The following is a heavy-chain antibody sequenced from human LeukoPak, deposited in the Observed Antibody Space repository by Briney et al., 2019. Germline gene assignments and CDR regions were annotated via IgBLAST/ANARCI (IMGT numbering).Heavy chain of an antibody. V-gene: IGHV1-2*06. D-gene: IGHD2-21*02. CDR1: GYTFTGYY. CDR2: INPNSGGT. Sequence: ASVKVSCKASGYTFTGYYMHWVRQAPGQGLEWMGRINPNSGGTNYAQKFQGRVTMTRDTSISTAYMELSRLRSDDMAVYYCARVRESGLLFRLWGQGTLVTVSS. J-gene: IGHJ4*02. CDR3: ARVRESGLLFRL.